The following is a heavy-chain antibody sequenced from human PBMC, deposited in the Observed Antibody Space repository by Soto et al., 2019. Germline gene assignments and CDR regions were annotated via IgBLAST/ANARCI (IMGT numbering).Heavy chain of an antibody. D-gene: IGHD6-13*01. CDR3: ARDSSSWYPPYYYYRMDV. Sequence: EVQLVESGGGLIQPGGSLRLSCAASGFTVSSNYMSWVRQAPGKGLEWVSVIYSGGSTYYADSVKGRFTISRDNSKNTLYLQMYSLRAEDMAVYYCARDSSSWYPPYYYYRMDVWGQGTTVTVSS. V-gene: IGHV3-53*01. CDR1: GFTVSSNY. J-gene: IGHJ6*02. CDR2: IYSGGST.